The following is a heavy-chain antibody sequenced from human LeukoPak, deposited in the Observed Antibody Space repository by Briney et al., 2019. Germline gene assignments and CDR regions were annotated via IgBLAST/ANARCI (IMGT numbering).Heavy chain of an antibody. CDR1: GYTLTELS. CDR2: FDPEDGET. CDR3: ATEGPMVRGVIIGHYYYYYGMDV. V-gene: IGHV1-24*01. J-gene: IGHJ6*02. D-gene: IGHD3-10*01. Sequence: ASVKVSCKVSGYTLTELSMHWVRQAAGKGVEWMGGFDPEDGETIYAQKFQGRVTMTEDTSTDTAYMELSSLRSEDTAVYYCATEGPMVRGVIIGHYYYYYGMDVWGQGTTVTVSS.